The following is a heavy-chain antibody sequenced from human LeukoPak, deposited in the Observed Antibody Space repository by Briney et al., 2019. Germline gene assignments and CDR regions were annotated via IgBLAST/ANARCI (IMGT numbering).Heavy chain of an antibody. D-gene: IGHD7-27*01. CDR2: IRYDGSNK. CDR1: GFTFSSYG. CDR3: ARDELGTGAFDI. V-gene: IGHV3-30*02. Sequence: GGSLRLPCAASGFTFSSYGMHWVRQAPGKGLEWVAFIRYDGSNKYYADSVKGRFTISRDNSKNTLYLQMNSLRAEDTAVYYCARDELGTGAFDIWGQGTMVTVSS. J-gene: IGHJ3*02.